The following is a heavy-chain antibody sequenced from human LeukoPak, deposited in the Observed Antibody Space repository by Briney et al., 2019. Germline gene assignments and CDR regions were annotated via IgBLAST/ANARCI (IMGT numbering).Heavy chain of an antibody. J-gene: IGHJ3*02. CDR1: GFTFSSYA. D-gene: IGHD6-13*01. CDR3: AKDIHSSSSYDAFDI. CDR2: ISYDGSNK. Sequence: PGGSLRLSCAASGFTFSSYAMHWVRQAPGKGLEWVAVISYDGSNKYYADSVKGRFTISRDNSKNTLYLQMNSLRAEDTALYYCAKDIHSSSSYDAFDIWGQGTMVTVSS. V-gene: IGHV3-30-3*01.